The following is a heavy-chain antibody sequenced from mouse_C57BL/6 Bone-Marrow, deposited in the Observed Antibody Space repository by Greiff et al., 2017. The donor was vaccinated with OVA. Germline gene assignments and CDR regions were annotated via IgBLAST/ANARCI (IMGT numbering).Heavy chain of an antibody. J-gene: IGHJ1*03. CDR2: IDPEDGET. CDR1: GFNIKDYY. Sequence: VQLQQSGAELVQPGASVKLSCTASGFNIKDYYMHWVKQRTEQGLEWIGRIDPEDGETKDAQKVQGKGTMTADTASNTSYLQLSSLTSEDTAVYYCARYGSSYLGVWGTGTTVTVSS. V-gene: IGHV14-2*01. CDR3: ARYGSSYLGV. D-gene: IGHD1-1*01.